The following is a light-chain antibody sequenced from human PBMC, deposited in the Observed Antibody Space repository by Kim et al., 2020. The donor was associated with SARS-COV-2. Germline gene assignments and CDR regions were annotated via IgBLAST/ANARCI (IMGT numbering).Light chain of an antibody. V-gene: IGLV3-19*01. J-gene: IGLJ2*01. CDR1: SLRSYY. CDR3: NCRDSTGEPL. CDR2: GEN. Sequence: SSELTQDPAVSVALGQTVRITCQGDSLRSYYASWYQQKPGQAPILVIYGENNRPSGIPDRFSGSGSGNTASLTITGAQAEDEADYYCNCRDSTGEPLFVGGTQLTVL.